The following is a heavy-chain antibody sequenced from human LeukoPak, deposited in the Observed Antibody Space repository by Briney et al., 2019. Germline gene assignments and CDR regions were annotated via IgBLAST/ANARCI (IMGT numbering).Heavy chain of an antibody. CDR2: ISGSGGST. V-gene: IGHV3-23*01. Sequence: GGSLRLSCAASGFTFSSYAMSWVRQAPGKGLEWVSAISGSGGSTYYADSVKGRFTISRDNSKNTLYLQMNSLRAEDTAVYYCAKVFSSGSSSSSPRMRAFDIWGQGTMVTVSS. CDR3: AKVFSSGSSSSSPRMRAFDI. J-gene: IGHJ3*02. D-gene: IGHD6-6*01. CDR1: GFTFSSYA.